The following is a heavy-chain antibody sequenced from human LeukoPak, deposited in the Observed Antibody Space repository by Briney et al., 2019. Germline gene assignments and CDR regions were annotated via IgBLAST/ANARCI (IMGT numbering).Heavy chain of an antibody. CDR1: GYTFTSYD. D-gene: IGHD5-24*01. CDR3: ARGQRVEMATIQP. V-gene: IGHV1-8*01. Sequence: ASVKVSCKASGYTFTSYDINWVRQATGQGLEWMGWMNPNSGNTGYAQKFQGRVTMTRNTSISTAYMELGSLRSEDTAVYYCARGQRVEMATIQPWGQGTLVTVSS. CDR2: MNPNSGNT. J-gene: IGHJ5*02.